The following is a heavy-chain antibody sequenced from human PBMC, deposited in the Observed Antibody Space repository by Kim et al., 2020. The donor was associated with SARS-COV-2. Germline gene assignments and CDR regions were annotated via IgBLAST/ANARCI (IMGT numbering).Heavy chain of an antibody. CDR1: GFTFSSYA. D-gene: IGHD1-1*01. J-gene: IGHJ6*04. CDR2: IWYDGSNK. Sequence: GGSLRLSCAASGFTFSSYAMHWVRQAPGKGLEWVAVIWYDGSNKYYADSVKGRFTISRDNSKNTLYLQMNSLRAEDTAVYYCARDLEKENYRPLYYYYFGMDVWGKGTTVSVSS. CDR3: ARDLEKENYRPLYYYYFGMDV. V-gene: IGHV3-33*01.